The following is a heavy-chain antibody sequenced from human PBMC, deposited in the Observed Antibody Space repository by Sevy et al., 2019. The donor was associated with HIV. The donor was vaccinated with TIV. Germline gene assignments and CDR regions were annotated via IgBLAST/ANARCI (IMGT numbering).Heavy chain of an antibody. CDR1: GGSVSSGSYY. J-gene: IGHJ4*02. CDR2: IYYSGST. V-gene: IGHV4-61*01. Sequence: SETLSLTCTVSGGSVSSGSYYWSWIRQPPGKGLEWLGYIYYSGSTNYNPSLKSRVTISVDTSKNQFSLKLSSVTAADTAVYYCARAPTTIFGVVTIFDYWGQGTLVTVSS. D-gene: IGHD3-3*01. CDR3: ARAPTTIFGVVTIFDY.